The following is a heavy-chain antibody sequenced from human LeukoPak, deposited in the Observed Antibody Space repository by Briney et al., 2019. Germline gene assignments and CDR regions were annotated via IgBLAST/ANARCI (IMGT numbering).Heavy chain of an antibody. Sequence: GASVKVSCKASGYTFTGYYMHWVRQAPGQGLEWMGWINPNSGGTNYAQKFQGGVTMTRDTSISTAYMELSRLRSDDTAVYYCARDGIVATMAVSYYYGMDVWGQGTTVTVSS. J-gene: IGHJ6*02. V-gene: IGHV1-2*02. CDR1: GYTFTGYY. CDR2: INPNSGGT. D-gene: IGHD5-12*01. CDR3: ARDGIVATMAVSYYYGMDV.